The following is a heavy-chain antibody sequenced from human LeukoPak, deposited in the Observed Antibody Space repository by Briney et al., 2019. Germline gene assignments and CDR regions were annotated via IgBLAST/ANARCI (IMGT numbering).Heavy chain of an antibody. V-gene: IGHV1-46*01. J-gene: IGHJ6*03. Sequence: GASVKVSCKASGYTFTSYYMHWVRQAPGQGLEWMGIINPNGGSTTYAQKFQGRVTMTRDTSTSTVYMELSSLRSEDTAVYYCARDHPFYDILTSTYYYNYYMDVWGKGTTVTISS. CDR3: ARDHPFYDILTSTYYYNYYMDV. CDR2: INPNGGST. CDR1: GYTFTSYY. D-gene: IGHD3-9*01.